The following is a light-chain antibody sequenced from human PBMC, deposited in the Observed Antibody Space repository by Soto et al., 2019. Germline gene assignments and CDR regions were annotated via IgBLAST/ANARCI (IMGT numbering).Light chain of an antibody. Sequence: EIVLTQSPATLSLSPGERATLSCRASQSVSSYLAWYQQKPGQAPRLLIYDASNRATSIPARFSGSGSGTDFTLTISSLEPEDFAVYYCQQRSNWPPYTFGQRTKLEIK. V-gene: IGKV3-11*01. J-gene: IGKJ2*01. CDR3: QQRSNWPPYT. CDR1: QSVSSY. CDR2: DAS.